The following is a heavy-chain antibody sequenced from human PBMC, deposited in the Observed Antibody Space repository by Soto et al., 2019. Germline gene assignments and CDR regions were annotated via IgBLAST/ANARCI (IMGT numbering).Heavy chain of an antibody. CDR2: VYYSGTT. CDR1: DGNIVSRGCR. Sequence: TNTVADGNIVSRGCRWSMNNKTPGKGLEWIGYVYYSGTTNYNPFLKSRVTLSLDKSKNQFSLKMNSVTAADTAVYYCARDDIAPPNYFDPRGQGTLVT. CDR3: ARDDIAPPNYFDP. D-gene: IGHD4-4*01. V-gene: IGHV4-61*08. J-gene: IGHJ5*02.